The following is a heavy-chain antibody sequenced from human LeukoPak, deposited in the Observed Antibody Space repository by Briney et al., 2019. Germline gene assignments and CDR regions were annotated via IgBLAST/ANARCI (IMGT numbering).Heavy chain of an antibody. CDR1: GGSISGYY. J-gene: IGHJ4*02. Sequence: SETLSLTCTVSGGSISGYYWSWIRQPPGKGLEWIGYIYYDGSANYNPSLKSRVTISVDTSKNQFSLRLSSVTAADTAVYYCVRGLELGELSYWGQGTLVTVSS. CDR2: IYYDGSA. V-gene: IGHV4-59*01. CDR3: VRGLELGELSY. D-gene: IGHD3-16*02.